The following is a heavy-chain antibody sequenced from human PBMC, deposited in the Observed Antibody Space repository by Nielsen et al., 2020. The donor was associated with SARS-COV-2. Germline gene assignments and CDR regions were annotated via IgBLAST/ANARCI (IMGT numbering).Heavy chain of an antibody. D-gene: IGHD6-6*01. CDR2: INHSGST. J-gene: IGHJ6*03. Sequence: SETLSLTCAVYGGSFSGYYWSWIRQPPGKGLEWIGEINHSGSTNYNPSLKSRVTISVDTSKNQFSLKLSSVTAADTAEYYCARGRRSSSERYYYYYYMDVWGKGTTVTVSS. CDR3: ARGRRSSSERYYYYYYMDV. CDR1: GGSFSGYY. V-gene: IGHV4-34*01.